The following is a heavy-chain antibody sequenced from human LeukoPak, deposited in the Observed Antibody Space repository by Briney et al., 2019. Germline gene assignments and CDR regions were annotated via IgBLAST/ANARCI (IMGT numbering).Heavy chain of an antibody. Sequence: QPGGTLRLSCAASGFTFSNYAMNWVRQAPGKGLEWVSYISSSSSTIYYADSVKGRFTISRDNAKNSLYLQMNSLRAEDTAVYYCARDFRAGKDYYDSSDLYFDYWGQGTLVTVSS. J-gene: IGHJ4*02. CDR2: ISSSSSTI. CDR1: GFTFSNYA. V-gene: IGHV3-48*01. D-gene: IGHD3-22*01. CDR3: ARDFRAGKDYYDSSDLYFDY.